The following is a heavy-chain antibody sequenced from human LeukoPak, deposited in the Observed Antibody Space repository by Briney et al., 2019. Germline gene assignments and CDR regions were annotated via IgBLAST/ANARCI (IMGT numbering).Heavy chain of an antibody. CDR3: AREARIVGARAGAFDI. Sequence: GGSLRLSCAASGFTFSSYAMHRVRQAPGKGLEWVAVISYDGSNKYYADSVKGRFTISRDNSKNTLYLQMNSLRAEDTAVYYCAREARIVGARAGAFDIWGQGTMVTVSS. CDR2: ISYDGSNK. CDR1: GFTFSSYA. J-gene: IGHJ3*02. D-gene: IGHD1-26*01. V-gene: IGHV3-30-3*01.